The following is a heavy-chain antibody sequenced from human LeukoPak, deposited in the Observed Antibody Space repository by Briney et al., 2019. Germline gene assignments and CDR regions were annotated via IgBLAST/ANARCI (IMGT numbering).Heavy chain of an antibody. Sequence: PSGGSLRLSCAASGFTFSNYAMSWVRQAPGKGLEWGSAITGSGGNTYYADSVKGRFAISRDNSKNTVFLQMNSLRAEDTAVYYSAKWGDYDVLTGYYVSDYWGQGTLVTVSS. V-gene: IGHV3-23*01. D-gene: IGHD3-9*01. J-gene: IGHJ4*02. CDR3: AKWGDYDVLTGYYVSDY. CDR1: GFTFSNYA. CDR2: ITGSGGNT.